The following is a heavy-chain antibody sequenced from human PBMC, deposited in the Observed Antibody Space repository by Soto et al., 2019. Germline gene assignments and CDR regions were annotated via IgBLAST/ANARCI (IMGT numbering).Heavy chain of an antibody. CDR1: GFDFKTYG. J-gene: IGHJ4*02. Sequence: QGHLVESGGGVVQPGRSLRLSCLASGFDFKTYGMHWVRQAPGKGLEWVAVIGFDGTNIHYSDSVRGRFSISRDNSENTVSLQMNSLRVEDTALYYCVRTACVINNCSYRGVRWGQGTLVTV. D-gene: IGHD3-10*01. V-gene: IGHV3-33*01. CDR2: IGFDGTNI. CDR3: VRTACVINNCSYRGVR.